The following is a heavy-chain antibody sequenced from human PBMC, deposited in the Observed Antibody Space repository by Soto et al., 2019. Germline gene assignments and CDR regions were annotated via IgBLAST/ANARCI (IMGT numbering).Heavy chain of an antibody. CDR3: ARHKGYSSSWYYFDY. V-gene: IGHV4-59*08. CDR1: GGSISSYY. J-gene: IGHJ4*01. Sequence: SETLSLTCTVSGGSISSYYWSWIRQPPGKGLEWIGYIYYSGSTNYNPSLKSRVTISVDTSKNQFSLKLSSVTAADTAVYYCARHKGYSSSWYYFDYWGHGTLVTVS. CDR2: IYYSGST. D-gene: IGHD6-13*01.